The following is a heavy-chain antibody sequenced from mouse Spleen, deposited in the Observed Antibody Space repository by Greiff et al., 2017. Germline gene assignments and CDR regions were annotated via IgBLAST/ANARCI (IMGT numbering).Heavy chain of an antibody. CDR3: ARGYYEDWLAY. D-gene: IGHD2-4*01. CDR1: GYSFTSYY. Sequence: VKLQESGPELVKPGASVKISCKASGYSFTSYYIHWVKQRPGQGLEWIGWIYPGSGNTKYNEKFKGKATLTADTSSSTAYMQLSSLTSEDSAVYYCARGYYEDWLAYWGKGTLVTVSA. J-gene: IGHJ3*01. CDR2: IYPGSGNT. V-gene: IGHV1-66*01.